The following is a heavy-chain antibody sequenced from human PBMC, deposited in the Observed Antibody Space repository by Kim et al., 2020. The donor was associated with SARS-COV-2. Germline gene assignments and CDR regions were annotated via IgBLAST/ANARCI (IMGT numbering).Heavy chain of an antibody. D-gene: IGHD4-17*01. V-gene: IGHV3-30*02. Sequence: YADSVKGRFTISRDNSKNTLYLQMNSLRAEDTAVYYCAKDLLGYGDYFDYWGRGTLVTVSS. CDR3: AKDLLGYGDYFDY. J-gene: IGHJ4*02.